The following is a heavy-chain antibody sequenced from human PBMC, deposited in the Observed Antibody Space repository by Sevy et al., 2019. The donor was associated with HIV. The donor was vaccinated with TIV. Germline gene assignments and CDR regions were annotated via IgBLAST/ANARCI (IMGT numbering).Heavy chain of an antibody. J-gene: IGHJ5*02. CDR1: GFTFSSYS. Sequence: GGSLRLSCAASGFTFSSYSMNWVRQAPGKGLEWVSSISSSSSYIYYADSVKARFTISRDNAKNSLYLQMNSLRAEDTSVYYCARCSGGSCYGNWFDPWGQGTLVTVSS. CDR2: ISSSSSYI. CDR3: ARCSGGSCYGNWFDP. V-gene: IGHV3-21*01. D-gene: IGHD2-15*01.